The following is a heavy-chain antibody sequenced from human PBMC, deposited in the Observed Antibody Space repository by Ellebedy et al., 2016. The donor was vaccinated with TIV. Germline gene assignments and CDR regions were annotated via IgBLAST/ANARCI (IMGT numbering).Heavy chain of an antibody. CDR1: GFAFSTFG. V-gene: IGHV3-23*01. CDR2: ISAGSDTT. J-gene: IGHJ3*02. Sequence: GGSLRLXXAASGFAFSTFGMGWVRQDPGKGLEWVSVISAGSDTTLYAISVKGRFTISRDNSKNTMNLQMGSLRPDDTALYYCVKGLRVGAADSFDIWGQGTVVTVSS. D-gene: IGHD1-26*01. CDR3: VKGLRVGAADSFDI.